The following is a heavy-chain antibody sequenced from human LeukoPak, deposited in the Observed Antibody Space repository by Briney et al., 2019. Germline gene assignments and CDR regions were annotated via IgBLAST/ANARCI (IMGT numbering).Heavy chain of an antibody. Sequence: GGSLRLSCAASGFTFSNYAMSWVRQAPGKGLEWVSAISGSGRSTYYADSVKGRFTVSRDNYKNTLYLQMNSLRAEDTAVYYCAKEEDIVVVIAASAGFDWWGQGTLVTVSS. D-gene: IGHD2-15*01. CDR2: ISGSGRST. CDR1: GFTFSNYA. V-gene: IGHV3-23*01. J-gene: IGHJ4*02. CDR3: AKEEDIVVVIAASAGFDW.